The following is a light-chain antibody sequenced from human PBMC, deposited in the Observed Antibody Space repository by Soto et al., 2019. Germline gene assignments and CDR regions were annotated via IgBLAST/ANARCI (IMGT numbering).Light chain of an antibody. J-gene: IGKJ4*01. V-gene: IGKV1-9*01. CDR3: QQVKTYPLT. CDR2: AAS. CDR1: QDISSH. Sequence: DIQLTQSPSFLSASVGDRVTITCRASQDISSHLAWYQQKPGKAPKLLIYAASTLQSGVPSGFGGSGSGTEFPLTITILQPEDCATYYCQQVKTYPLTFGGGTKVEIK.